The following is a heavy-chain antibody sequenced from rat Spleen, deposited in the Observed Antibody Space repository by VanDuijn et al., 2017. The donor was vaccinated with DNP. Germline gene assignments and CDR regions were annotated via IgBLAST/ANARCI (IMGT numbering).Heavy chain of an antibody. J-gene: IGHJ2*01. CDR2: INPDVSNN. D-gene: IGHD1-2*01. Sequence: EVQLVETGGGLVQPGKSLKLSCVASGFTFSSYWMYWIRQAPGKGLECLSSINPDVSNNYYRDSVKGRFTFSRDNAKSTLYLQMDSLRSEDTATYYCATYSSYIGWFDYWGQGVMVTVSS. V-gene: IGHV5-58*01. CDR1: GFTFSSYW. CDR3: ATYSSYIGWFDY.